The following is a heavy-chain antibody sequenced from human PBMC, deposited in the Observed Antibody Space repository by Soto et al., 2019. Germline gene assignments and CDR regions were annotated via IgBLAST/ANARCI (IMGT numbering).Heavy chain of an antibody. V-gene: IGHV1-2*04. CDR1: KYTFTCQD. J-gene: IGHJ6*03. CDR2: INSNSGGT. D-gene: IGHD3-10*01. Sequence: GMADCRASKYTFTCQDMNLVRQTAAIGIASMRWINSNSGGTNYAQKFQGWVTMTRDTSISTAYMELSRLRADDTAVYYCARGITMFRGPPPFSYYLEVWAFWGKGSTVTVS. CDR3: ARGITMFRGPPPFSYYLEVWAF.